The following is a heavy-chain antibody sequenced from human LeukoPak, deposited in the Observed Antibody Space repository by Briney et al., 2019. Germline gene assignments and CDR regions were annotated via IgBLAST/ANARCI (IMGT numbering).Heavy chain of an antibody. CDR2: MNPNSGNT. CDR1: GYTFTSCD. Sequence: ASVKVSCKASGYTFTSCDINWVRQAAGQGLEWMGWMNPNSGNTGFAQKFQGRVTLTRDTSINTAYMELSSLRSDDTAVYYCARGNSGSYYHYWGQGTLVTVSS. D-gene: IGHD1-26*01. CDR3: ARGNSGSYYHY. V-gene: IGHV1-8*01. J-gene: IGHJ4*02.